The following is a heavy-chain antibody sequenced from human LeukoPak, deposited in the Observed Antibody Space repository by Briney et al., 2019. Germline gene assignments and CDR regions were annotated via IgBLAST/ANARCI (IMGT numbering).Heavy chain of an antibody. V-gene: IGHV3-30*02. Sequence: GGSLRLSCAASGFTFSSYGMHWVRQAPGRGLEWVAFIRYDGSNKYYADSVKGRFTISRDNSKNTLYLQMNSLRAEDTAVYYCAKTKPVPAAGYYYYYMDVWGKGTTVTVSS. J-gene: IGHJ6*03. D-gene: IGHD2-2*01. CDR1: GFTFSSYG. CDR3: AKTKPVPAAGYYYYYMDV. CDR2: IRYDGSNK.